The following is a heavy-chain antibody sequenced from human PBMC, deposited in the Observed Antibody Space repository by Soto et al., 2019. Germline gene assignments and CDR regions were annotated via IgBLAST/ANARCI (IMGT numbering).Heavy chain of an antibody. CDR2: IYYSGST. CDR1: GGSISSSSYY. Sequence: QLQLQESGPGLVKPSETLSLTCTVSGGSISSSSYYWGWIRQPPGKGLEWIGSIYYSGSTYYNPSLQSRVTISVDTSKNQFSPKLSSVTAADTAVYYCARGATDVDYFDYWGQGTLVTVSS. V-gene: IGHV4-39*01. J-gene: IGHJ4*02. D-gene: IGHD1-1*01. CDR3: ARGATDVDYFDY.